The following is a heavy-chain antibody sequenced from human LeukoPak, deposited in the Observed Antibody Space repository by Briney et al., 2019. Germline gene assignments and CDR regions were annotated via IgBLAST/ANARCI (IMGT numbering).Heavy chain of an antibody. V-gene: IGHV1-2*02. Sequence: GASVKVSCKASGYTFTDYYIHCVRQAPGQGLEWMGWIDPESGGTSFAQKFQGSVTMTRDTSISTAYIELSRLKYDDTAVYYCARDVRDSSGYYLRAFGYWGQGTLVTVPS. CDR1: GYTFTDYY. D-gene: IGHD3-22*01. CDR3: ARDVRDSSGYYLRAFGY. J-gene: IGHJ4*02. CDR2: IDPESGGT.